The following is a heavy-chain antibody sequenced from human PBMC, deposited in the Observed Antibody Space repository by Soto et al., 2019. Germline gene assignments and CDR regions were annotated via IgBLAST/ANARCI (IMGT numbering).Heavy chain of an antibody. CDR2: IKSTTDGGTT. Sequence: EVQLVESGGGLVKPGGSLRLSCAASGFTFSNACMNWVRQAPGKGLEWVGRIKSTTDGGTTDYAAPVKGRFTISRDDSKNTLYLQMNSLKTEHTAMYYCTTDYPPLRFLEWDDDFDIWGQGTMVTVSS. CDR1: GFTFSNAC. J-gene: IGHJ3*02. CDR3: TTDYPPLRFLEWDDDFDI. V-gene: IGHV3-15*07. D-gene: IGHD3-3*01.